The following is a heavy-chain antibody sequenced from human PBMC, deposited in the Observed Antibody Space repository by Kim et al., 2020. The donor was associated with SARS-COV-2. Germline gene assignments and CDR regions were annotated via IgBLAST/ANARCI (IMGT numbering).Heavy chain of an antibody. D-gene: IGHD1-26*01. CDR1: GGSISSSSYY. CDR3: ARHPSGSYYSGFDY. CDR2: IYYSGST. Sequence: SETLSLTCTVSGGSISSSSYYWGCIRQPPGKGLEWIGSIYYSGSTYYNPSLKSRVTISVDTSKNQFSLKLSSVTAADTAVYYCARHPSGSYYSGFDYWGQGTLVTVSS. V-gene: IGHV4-39*01. J-gene: IGHJ4*02.